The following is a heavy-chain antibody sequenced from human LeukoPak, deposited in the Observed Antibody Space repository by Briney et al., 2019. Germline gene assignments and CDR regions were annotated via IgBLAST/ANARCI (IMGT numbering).Heavy chain of an antibody. CDR2: IYTSGST. V-gene: IGHV4-61*02. CDR1: GGSISSGSYY. D-gene: IGHD3-10*01. J-gene: IGHJ6*03. CDR3: ARENYGSGSYLYYYYYYMDV. Sequence: SQTLSLTCTVSGGSISSGSYYWSWIRQPAGKGLEWIGRIYTSGSTNYNPSLKSRVTISVDTSKNQFSLKLSSVTAADTAVYYCARENYGSGSYLYYYYYYMDVWGKGTTVTISS.